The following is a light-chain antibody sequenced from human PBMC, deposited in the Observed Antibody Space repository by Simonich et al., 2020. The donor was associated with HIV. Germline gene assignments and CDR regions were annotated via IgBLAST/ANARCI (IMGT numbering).Light chain of an antibody. CDR2: EGS. J-gene: IGLJ1*01. V-gene: IGLV2-23*01. CDR3: CSYAGSSSYV. CDR1: SSDVGSYNH. Sequence: QSALTQPASVSGSPGQSITISCTGTSSDVGSYNHVSWYQQHPGKAPKLMIYEGSKRPAWVSNRFSGSKSGNTASLTISGLQAEDEADYYCCSYAGSSSYVFGTGTKVTVL.